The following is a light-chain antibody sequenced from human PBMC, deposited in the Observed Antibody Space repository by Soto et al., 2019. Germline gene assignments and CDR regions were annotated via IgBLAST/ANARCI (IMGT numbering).Light chain of an antibody. CDR2: EVS. V-gene: IGLV2-8*01. J-gene: IGLJ2*01. CDR3: AAWDDSLSGRVV. Sequence: QSALTQPPSASGSPGQSVTISCTGTSSDVGGYNYVSWYQQHPGKAPKLMIYEVSKRPSGVPDRFSGSKSGNTASLTVSGLQAEDEADYYCAAWDDSLSGRVVFGGGTKVTVL. CDR1: SSDVGGYNY.